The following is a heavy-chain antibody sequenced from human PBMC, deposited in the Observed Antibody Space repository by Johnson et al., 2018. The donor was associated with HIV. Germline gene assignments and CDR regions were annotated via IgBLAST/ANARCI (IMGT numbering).Heavy chain of an antibody. D-gene: IGHD4-11*01. CDR1: EFSFSTYA. J-gene: IGHJ3*01. CDR2: IWYDGSNK. V-gene: IGHV3-33*03. Sequence: QVQLVESGGGVVQPGRSLRLSCAASEFSFSTYAMHWVRQAPGKGLEWVALIWYDGSNKNYADSVKGRFTISRDNSKNTMSLQMNSLRAEDTAIYYCARDYNGVFDGWGQGTLVTVSS. CDR3: ARDYNGVFDG.